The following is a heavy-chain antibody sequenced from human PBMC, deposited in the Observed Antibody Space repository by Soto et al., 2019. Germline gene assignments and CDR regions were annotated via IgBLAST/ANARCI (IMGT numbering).Heavy chain of an antibody. V-gene: IGHV1-69*19. CDR1: GGTFNTYA. D-gene: IGHD3-10*01. CDR2: ISPMFGAA. J-gene: IGHJ4*02. CDR3: AREVQVHTPAFVY. Sequence: QVQLVQSGAEMKKPGSSVKVSCQSSGGTFNTYAMNWVRQAPGQGPEWMGDISPMFGAANYAPKFQGRVTLAASVSTGTSYMPLSSLTSEDTALYFCAREVQVHTPAFVYWGQGTLVTVSS.